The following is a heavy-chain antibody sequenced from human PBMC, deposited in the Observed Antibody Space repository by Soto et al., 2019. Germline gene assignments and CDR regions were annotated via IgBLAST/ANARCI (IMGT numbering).Heavy chain of an antibody. CDR3: ARDDYGTYPY. CDR2: VDPRTGGA. J-gene: IGHJ4*02. Sequence: QVQLVQSGTEVKKPGASVRVSCKASGYAITAYYIHWVRQAPGQGLEWMGWVDPRTGGAIYAPKFQDRVTMTRDTSISTVYMDLSGLRSDDTALYYCARDDYGTYPYWGQGTLVTVSS. D-gene: IGHD1-26*01. CDR1: GYAITAYY. V-gene: IGHV1-2*02.